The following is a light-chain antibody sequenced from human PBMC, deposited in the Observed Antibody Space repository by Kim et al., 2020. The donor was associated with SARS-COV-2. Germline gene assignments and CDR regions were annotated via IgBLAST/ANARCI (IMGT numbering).Light chain of an antibody. CDR3: ATRDDSLNGPV. J-gene: IGLJ3*02. V-gene: IGLV1-44*01. CDR1: TSNNGSNT. CDR2: SNN. Sequence: GQRVTISCSGSTSNNGSNTVNWYQQLPGTAPKLLIYSNNLRPSGVPDRFSGSKSGTSASLAISGLQSEDEADYYCATRDDSLNGPVFGGGTQLTVL.